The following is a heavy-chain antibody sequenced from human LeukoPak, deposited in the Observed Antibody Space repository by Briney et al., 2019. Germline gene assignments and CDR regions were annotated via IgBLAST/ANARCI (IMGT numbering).Heavy chain of an antibody. CDR1: GFTFSSYA. D-gene: IGHD3-3*01. J-gene: IGHJ4*02. V-gene: IGHV3-23*01. CDR2: ISGSGGST. Sequence: GGSLRLSCAASGFTFSSYAMNWVRQAPGKGLEWVSAISGSGGSTYYADSVKGRFTISRDNSKNTLYLQMNSLRAEDTALYYCARGLEWLDYWGQGTLVTVSS. CDR3: ARGLEWLDY.